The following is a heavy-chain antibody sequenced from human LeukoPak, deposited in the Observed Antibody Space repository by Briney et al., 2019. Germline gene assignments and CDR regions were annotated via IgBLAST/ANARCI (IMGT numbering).Heavy chain of an antibody. CDR2: IRYDGSNK. CDR3: ARTRGYNYGYSDY. J-gene: IGHJ4*02. CDR1: GFTFSNYG. D-gene: IGHD5-18*01. Sequence: GGSLRLSCAASGFTFSNYGMHWVRQAPGKGLEWVAFIRYDGSNKYYADSVKGRFTISRDNAKNSLYLQMNSLRGEDTAVYYCARTRGYNYGYSDYWGQGTLVTVSS. V-gene: IGHV3-30*02.